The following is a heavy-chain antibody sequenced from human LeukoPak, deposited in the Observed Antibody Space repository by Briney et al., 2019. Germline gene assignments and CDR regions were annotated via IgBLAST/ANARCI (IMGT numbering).Heavy chain of an antibody. CDR2: IIPIFGTA. J-gene: IGHJ6*03. V-gene: IGHV1-69*05. Sequence: GSSVKVSCKASGGTFSGYAISRVRQAPRQGLEWMGGIIPIFGTANYAQKFQGRVTITTDESTSTAYMELSSLSSEDTAVYYCARDRGSGWHYYYYYMDVWGKGTTVTVSS. CDR3: ARDRGSGWHYYYYYMDV. CDR1: GGTFSGYA. D-gene: IGHD6-19*01.